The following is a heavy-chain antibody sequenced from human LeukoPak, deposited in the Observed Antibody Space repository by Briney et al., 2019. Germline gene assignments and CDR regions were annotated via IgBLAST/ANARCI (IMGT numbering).Heavy chain of an antibody. CDR2: INPNSGDT. CDR1: GYTFTDYY. D-gene: IGHD3-10*01. V-gene: IGHV1-18*04. J-gene: IGHJ4*02. CDR3: ARDGYGSNFDY. Sequence: ASVKVSCKASGYTFTDYYIHWVRQAPGQGLEWMGWINPNSGDTNYAQKLQGRVTMTTDTSTSTAYMELRSLRSDDTAVYYCARDGYGSNFDYWGQGTLVTVSS.